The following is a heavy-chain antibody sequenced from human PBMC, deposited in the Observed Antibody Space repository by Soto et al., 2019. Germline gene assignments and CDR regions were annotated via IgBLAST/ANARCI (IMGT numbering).Heavy chain of an antibody. D-gene: IGHD6-13*01. J-gene: IGHJ4*02. CDR2: ISYDGSNE. CDR1: GFTFSSYA. CDR3: ARGGVVPIPYSRSWYFGDY. Sequence: QVQLVESGGGVVQPGRSLRLSCAASGFTFSSYAMHWVRQAPGKGLEWVAVISYDGSNEYYADSVKGRFTISRDNSKNTLYLQMNSRRAEDTAVYYCARGGVVPIPYSRSWYFGDYWGQGTPVTVSS. V-gene: IGHV3-30-3*01.